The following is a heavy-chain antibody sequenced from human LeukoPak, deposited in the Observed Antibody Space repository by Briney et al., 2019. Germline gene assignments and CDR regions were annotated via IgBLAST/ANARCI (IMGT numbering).Heavy chain of an antibody. V-gene: IGHV4-59*01. CDR2: LYYSGST. CDR1: GASISSYY. J-gene: IGHJ4*02. D-gene: IGHD5-24*01. Sequence: SQTLSLTCPVSGASISSYYWSWIRQHPGKGLEWLGYLYYSGSTNYNPSLKSRVTISVDTSKNQFSLKLSSVTAADTAVYYCARDLSRDGYNLFDYWGQGTLVTVSS. CDR3: ARDLSRDGYNLFDY.